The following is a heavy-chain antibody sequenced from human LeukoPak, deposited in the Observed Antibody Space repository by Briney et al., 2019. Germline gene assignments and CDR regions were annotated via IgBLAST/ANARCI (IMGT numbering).Heavy chain of an antibody. J-gene: IGHJ5*02. CDR1: GYTFTSYY. D-gene: IGHD4-11*01. CDR2: INPSGGST. Sequence: GASVKVSCKASGYTFTSYYMHWVRQAPGQGLEWMGLINPSGGSTSYAQKFQGRVTMTRDTSTSTVYMELSSLRSEDTAVYYCARGDGYSNYVMNWFDPWGQGTLVTVSS. CDR3: ARGDGYSNYVMNWFDP. V-gene: IGHV1-46*01.